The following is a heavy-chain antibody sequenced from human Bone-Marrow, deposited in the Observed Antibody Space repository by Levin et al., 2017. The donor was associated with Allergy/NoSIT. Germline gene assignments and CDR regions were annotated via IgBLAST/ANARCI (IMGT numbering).Heavy chain of an antibody. D-gene: IGHD2-21*02. CDR3: ARDSSYCGGDCYSSDWFDP. CDR1: GYTFTGYY. CDR2: INPNSGGT. Sequence: ASVKVSCKASGYTFTGYYMHWVRQAPGQGLEWMGWINPNSGGTNYAQKFQGRVTMTRDTSISTAYMELSRLRSDDTAVYYCARDSSYCGGDCYSSDWFDPWGQGTLVTVSS. J-gene: IGHJ5*02. V-gene: IGHV1-2*02.